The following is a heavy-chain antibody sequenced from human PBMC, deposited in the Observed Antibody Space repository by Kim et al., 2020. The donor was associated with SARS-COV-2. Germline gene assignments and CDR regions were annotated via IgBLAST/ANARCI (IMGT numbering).Heavy chain of an antibody. CDR1: GGSISGYY. V-gene: IGHV4-4*07. Sequence: SETLSLTCTISGGSISGYYWSWIRQPAGKGLEWIGRFDTSGSTNYNPSLKSRVTMSLDTSKNQFSLKLSSASAADTAVYYCARCYCSSTSCHFYGMDVWGQGTAVTASS. D-gene: IGHD2-2*01. J-gene: IGHJ6*02. CDR3: ARCYCSSTSCHFYGMDV. CDR2: FDTSGST.